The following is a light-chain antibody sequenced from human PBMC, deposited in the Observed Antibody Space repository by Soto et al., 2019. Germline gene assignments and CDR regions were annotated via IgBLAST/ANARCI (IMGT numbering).Light chain of an antibody. CDR2: GNT. CDR3: QSFDSSLSAVV. Sequence: QSVLTQPPSVSGAPGQRVTISCTGSSSNIGAPYDVHWYQQFPGTAPRLLISGNTQRPSGVPDRFSGSRSGTSASLAITGLQAEDEADYYCQSFDSSLSAVVFGGGTKVTVL. V-gene: IGLV1-40*01. J-gene: IGLJ2*01. CDR1: SSNIGAPYD.